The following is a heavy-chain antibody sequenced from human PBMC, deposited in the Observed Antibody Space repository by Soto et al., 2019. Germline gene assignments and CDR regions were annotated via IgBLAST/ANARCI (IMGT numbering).Heavy chain of an antibody. V-gene: IGHV1-3*01. CDR1: GYTFTSYA. J-gene: IGHJ6*02. CDR3: ARENWNYVNYYGMDV. D-gene: IGHD1-7*01. Sequence: ASVKVSCKASGYTFTSYAMHWVRQAPGQRLEWMGWINAGNGNTKYSQKFQGRVTITRDTSASTAYMELSSLRSEDTAAYYCARENWNYVNYYGMDVWGQGTTVTVSS. CDR2: INAGNGNT.